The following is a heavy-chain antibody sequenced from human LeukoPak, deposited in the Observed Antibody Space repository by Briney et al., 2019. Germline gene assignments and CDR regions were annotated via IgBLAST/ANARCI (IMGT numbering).Heavy chain of an antibody. CDR2: ISAYNGNT. CDR3: ARTAPETTFGGFYYYMAV. V-gene: IGHV1-18*01. J-gene: IGHJ6*03. CDR1: GYSFSDYG. Sequence: GASVKVSCKASGYSFSDYGINWVRQAPGQGLEWMGWISAYNGNTNYAQKFQGRVTLSTDTSTSTAHMELRSLTSDDTAVYYCARTAPETTFGGFYYYMAVWGKGTAVTVSS. D-gene: IGHD3-16*01.